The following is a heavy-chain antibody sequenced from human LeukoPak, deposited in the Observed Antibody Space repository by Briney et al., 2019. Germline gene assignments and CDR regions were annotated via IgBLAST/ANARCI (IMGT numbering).Heavy chain of an antibody. Sequence: SVKVSCKASGGTFSSYAISWVRQAPGQGLEWMGGIIPIFGTANYAQKFQGRVTMTEDTSTDTAYMELSSLRSEDTAVYYCATGDSSSSWYPAGFDPWGQGTLVTVSS. CDR2: IIPIFGTA. V-gene: IGHV1-69*06. CDR1: GGTFSSYA. CDR3: ATGDSSSSWYPAGFDP. J-gene: IGHJ5*02. D-gene: IGHD6-13*01.